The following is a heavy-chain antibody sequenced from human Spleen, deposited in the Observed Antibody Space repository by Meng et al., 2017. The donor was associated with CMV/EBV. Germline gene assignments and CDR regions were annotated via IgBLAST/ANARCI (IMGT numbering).Heavy chain of an antibody. Sequence: SVKVSCKASGGTFSSYAISWVRQAPGQGLEWMGGIIPILGIANYAQKFQGRVTITADKSTSTAYMELSSLRSEDTAVYYCARALTPSYYYYGMDVWGQGTTVTVS. D-gene: IGHD1-14*01. V-gene: IGHV1-69*10. CDR3: ARALTPSYYYYGMDV. CDR1: GGTFSSYA. CDR2: IIPILGIA. J-gene: IGHJ6*02.